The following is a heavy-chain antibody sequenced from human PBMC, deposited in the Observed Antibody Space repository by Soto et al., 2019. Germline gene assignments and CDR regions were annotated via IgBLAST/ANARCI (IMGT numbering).Heavy chain of an antibody. D-gene: IGHD3-9*01. Sequence: PSETLSLTCTVSGGSISSGDYYWSWIRQPPGKGLEWIGYIYYSGSTYYNPSLKSRVTISVDTSKNQFSLKLSSVTAADTAVYYCASFPSTGDILTGTLSSKNNWFDPWGQGTLVTVSS. CDR3: ASFPSTGDILTGTLSSKNNWFDP. V-gene: IGHV4-30-4*01. J-gene: IGHJ5*02. CDR2: IYYSGST. CDR1: GGSISSGDYY.